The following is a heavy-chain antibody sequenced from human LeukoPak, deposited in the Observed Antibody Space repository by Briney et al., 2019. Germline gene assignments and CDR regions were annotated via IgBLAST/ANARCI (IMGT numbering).Heavy chain of an antibody. V-gene: IGHV1-18*01. Sequence: WASVKVSCKASGYTFTNYGISWVRQAPGQGLEWMGWISAYTGNTKYAQKFQGRVTMTADTSTRTAYMELRSLRTDDTAVYYCARDLDDILTAYKPITYYFDYWGQGTLVTVSS. J-gene: IGHJ4*02. CDR2: ISAYTGNT. D-gene: IGHD3-9*01. CDR1: GYTFTNYG. CDR3: ARDLDDILTAYKPITYYFDY.